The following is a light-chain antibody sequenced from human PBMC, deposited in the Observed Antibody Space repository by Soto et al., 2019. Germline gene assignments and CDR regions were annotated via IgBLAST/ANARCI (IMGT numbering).Light chain of an antibody. CDR1: QSVSSY. J-gene: IGKJ4*01. CDR2: GAS. V-gene: IGKV3-20*01. CDR3: QQFGSSPLT. Sequence: EIVFTQSPATLSLSPGERATLSCRASQSVSSYLAWYQQKPGQAPRLLIYGASNRATGIPDRFSGSGSGTDFTLTISSLEPEGFAVYYCQQFGSSPLTFGGGTKVDIK.